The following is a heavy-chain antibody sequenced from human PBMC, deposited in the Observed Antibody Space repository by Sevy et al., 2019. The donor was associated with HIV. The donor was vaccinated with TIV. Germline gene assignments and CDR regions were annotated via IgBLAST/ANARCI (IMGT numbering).Heavy chain of an antibody. CDR1: GYTFTSYG. CDR2: ISAYNGNT. D-gene: IGHD3-3*01. V-gene: IGHV1-18*01. J-gene: IGHJ6*02. CDR3: ARVWGTIFGVVMYYGMDV. Sequence: ASVKVSCKASGYTFTSYGISWVRQAPGQGLEWMGWISAYNGNTNYAQKLQGRVTMTTDTSTSTAYMELRSLRSDDTAMYYCARVWGTIFGVVMYYGMDVWGQGTTVTVSS.